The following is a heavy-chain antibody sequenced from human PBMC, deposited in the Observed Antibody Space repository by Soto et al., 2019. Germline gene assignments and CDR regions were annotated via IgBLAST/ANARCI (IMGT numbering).Heavy chain of an antibody. Sequence: EVQLVESGGGLVQPGGSLRLSCAASGFTFSSYSMNWVRQAPGKGLEWVSYISSSSSTIYYADSVKGRFTISRDNAKNSLYLQMNSLSAEDTAVYYCARVHYDFWSGPSDYYYYMDVWGKGTTVTVSS. CDR3: ARVHYDFWSGPSDYYYYMDV. CDR2: ISSSSSTI. J-gene: IGHJ6*03. V-gene: IGHV3-48*01. D-gene: IGHD3-3*01. CDR1: GFTFSSYS.